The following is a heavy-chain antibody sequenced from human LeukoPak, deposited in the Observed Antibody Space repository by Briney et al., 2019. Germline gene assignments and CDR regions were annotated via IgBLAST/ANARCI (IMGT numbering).Heavy chain of an antibody. CDR1: GFTFDDYA. CDR2: ISWNSGSI. D-gene: IGHD6-13*01. J-gene: IGHJ4*02. CDR3: AKDSSSWYGWFDY. Sequence: GRSPRLSCAASGFTFDDYAMHWVRQAPGKGLEWVSGISWNSGSIGYADSVKGRFTISRDNAKNSLYLQMNSLRAEDTALYYCAKDSSSWYGWFDYWGQGTLVTVSS. V-gene: IGHV3-9*01.